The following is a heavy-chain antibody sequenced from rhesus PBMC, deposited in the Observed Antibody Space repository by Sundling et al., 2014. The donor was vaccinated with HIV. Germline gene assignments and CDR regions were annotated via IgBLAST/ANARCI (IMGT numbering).Heavy chain of an antibody. CDR1: GASISDYYY. D-gene: IGHD5-12*01. Sequence: QVKLQQWGEGLVKPSETLSLTCAVYGASISDYYYLTWVRQPPEKGLEWIGYIYGPTAKTNYKASLRNRVTISMDTSKNQFSLKLSSVTAADTAVYYCARDRFGKDLQDYFDFWGQGVLVTVSS. CDR2: IYGPTAKT. CDR3: ARDRFGKDLQDYFDF. V-gene: IGHV4-73*01. J-gene: IGHJ4*01.